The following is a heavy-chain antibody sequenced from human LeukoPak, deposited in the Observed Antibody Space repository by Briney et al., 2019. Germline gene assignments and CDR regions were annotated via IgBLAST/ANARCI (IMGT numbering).Heavy chain of an antibody. D-gene: IGHD2-2*01. J-gene: IGHJ4*02. CDR1: GFTFSSYE. CDR2: ISSSSSYI. V-gene: IGHV3-21*01. CDR3: AREYCSSTSCSRAFDY. Sequence: GGSLRLSCAASGFTFSSYEMNWVRQAPGKGLEWVSSISSSSSYIYYADSVKGRFTISRDNAKNSLYLQMNSLRAEDTAVYYCAREYCSSTSCSRAFDYWGQGTLVTVSS.